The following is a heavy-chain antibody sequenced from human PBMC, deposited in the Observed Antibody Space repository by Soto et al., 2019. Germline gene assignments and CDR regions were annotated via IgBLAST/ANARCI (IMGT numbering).Heavy chain of an antibody. V-gene: IGHV3-33*01. J-gene: IGHJ6*02. CDR3: ASEYCSGGRCYYCGMDV. Sequence: QVQLVESGGGVVQPGRSLRLSCAASGFTFSSYGMHWVRQAPGKGLEWVAVIWYDGSKKYYADSVKGRFTISRDNSKNTPYLQMNSLRAEDTAVYYCASEYCSGGRCYYCGMDVWGQGTTVTVSS. CDR1: GFTFSSYG. D-gene: IGHD2-15*01. CDR2: IWYDGSKK.